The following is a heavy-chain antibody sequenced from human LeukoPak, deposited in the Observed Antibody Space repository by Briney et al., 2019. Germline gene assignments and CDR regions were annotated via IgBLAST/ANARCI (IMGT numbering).Heavy chain of an antibody. CDR2: ISYDGSNK. J-gene: IGHJ4*02. CDR1: GFTFSSYA. Sequence: GGSLRLSCAASGFTFSSYAMSWVRQAPGKGLEWVAVISYDGSNKYYADSVKGRFTISRDNSKNTLYLQMNSLRAEDTAVYYCAKDMSSGWRTGVFDYWGQGTLVTVSS. CDR3: AKDMSSGWRTGVFDY. D-gene: IGHD6-19*01. V-gene: IGHV3-30*18.